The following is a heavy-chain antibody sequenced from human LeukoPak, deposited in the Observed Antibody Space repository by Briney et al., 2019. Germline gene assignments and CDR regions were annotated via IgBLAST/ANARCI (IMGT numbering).Heavy chain of an antibody. CDR2: ISSSSSYI. CDR1: GFTFSSYS. D-gene: IGHD6-13*01. Sequence: PGGSLRLSCAASGFTFSSYSMNWVRQAPGKGLEWVSSISSSSSYIYYADSVKGRFTISRDNAKNSLYLQMNSLRAEDTAVYYCAGVGYSSSSGLDPWGQGTLVTVSS. V-gene: IGHV3-21*01. CDR3: AGVGYSSSSGLDP. J-gene: IGHJ5*02.